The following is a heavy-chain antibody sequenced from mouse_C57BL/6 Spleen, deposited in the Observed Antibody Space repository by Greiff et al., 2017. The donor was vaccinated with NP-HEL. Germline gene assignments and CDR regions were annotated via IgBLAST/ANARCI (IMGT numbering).Heavy chain of an antibody. CDR2: INPSTGGT. J-gene: IGHJ4*01. CDR1: GYSFTGYY. V-gene: IGHV1-42*01. CDR3: ARSSSGYDYAMDY. Sequence: EVQLQQSGPELVKPGASVKISCKASGYSFTGYYMNWVKQSPEKSLEWIGEINPSTGGTTYNQKFKAKATLTVDISSSTAYMQLKSLTSEDSAVYYCARSSSGYDYAMDYWGQGTSVTVSS. D-gene: IGHD3-2*02.